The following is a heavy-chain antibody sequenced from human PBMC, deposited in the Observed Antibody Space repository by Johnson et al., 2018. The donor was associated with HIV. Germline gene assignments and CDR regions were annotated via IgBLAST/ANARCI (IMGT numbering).Heavy chain of an antibody. Sequence: VQLVESGGGLIQSGGSLRLSCAASGFTFNSYWMSWVRQAPGNGLEWVANIKQDGSEKYYVDSVKGRFTISRDNAKNSLYLQMNSLRAEDTAVYYCARPGYYDSSGLDAFDIWGQGTMVTVSS. CDR1: GFTFNSYW. D-gene: IGHD3-22*01. CDR2: IKQDGSEK. CDR3: ARPGYYDSSGLDAFDI. J-gene: IGHJ3*02. V-gene: IGHV3-7*01.